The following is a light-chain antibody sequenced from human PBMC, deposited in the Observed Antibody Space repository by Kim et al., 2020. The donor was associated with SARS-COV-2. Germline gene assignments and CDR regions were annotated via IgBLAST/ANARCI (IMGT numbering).Light chain of an antibody. Sequence: ASVGDSVTITCRASQGISNYLAWYQQKPGKVPKVLIYGASTLQSGVPSRFSGSGSGTDFTLTISSLQPEDVATYYCQKYNRAPRTFGQGTKVEIK. J-gene: IGKJ1*01. CDR1: QGISNY. V-gene: IGKV1-27*01. CDR3: QKYNRAPRT. CDR2: GAS.